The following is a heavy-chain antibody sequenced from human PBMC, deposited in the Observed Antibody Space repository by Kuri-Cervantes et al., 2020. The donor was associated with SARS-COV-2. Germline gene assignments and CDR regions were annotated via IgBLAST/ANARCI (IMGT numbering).Heavy chain of an antibody. CDR3: AREGLRGGILSGYDH. D-gene: IGHD3-9*01. Sequence: GESLKISCAASGFTFSSYEMNWVRQAPGKGLEWVSYISSSGSTIYYADSVKGRFTISRDNSKNTLYLQMNSLRAEDTAVYYCAREGLRGGILSGYDHWGQGTLVTVSS. CDR2: ISSSGSTI. J-gene: IGHJ4*02. CDR1: GFTFSSYE. V-gene: IGHV3-48*03.